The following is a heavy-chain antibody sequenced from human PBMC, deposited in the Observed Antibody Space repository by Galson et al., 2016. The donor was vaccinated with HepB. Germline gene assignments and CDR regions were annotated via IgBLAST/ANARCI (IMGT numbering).Heavy chain of an antibody. J-gene: IGHJ4*02. CDR3: ARAEGKGIALAGRFDY. D-gene: IGHD6-19*01. Sequence: TLSLTCTVSGGSITSGYYYWSWIRQHPGKGLQWIGYIYYSESTYYNPSLKSRTIISMDTSKNQFSLKLSSVTAADTAVYYCARAEGKGIALAGRFDYWGQGTVVAVSS. V-gene: IGHV4-31*03. CDR1: GGSITSGYYY. CDR2: IYYSEST.